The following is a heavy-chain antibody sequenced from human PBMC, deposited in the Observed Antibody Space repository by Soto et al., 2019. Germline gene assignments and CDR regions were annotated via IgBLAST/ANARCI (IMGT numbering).Heavy chain of an antibody. CDR3: ARVPDYGDFFDY. V-gene: IGHV4-4*02. J-gene: IGHJ4*02. D-gene: IGHD4-17*01. Sequence: SETLSLTCAVSSGSISSSNWWSWVRQPPGKGLEWIGEIYHSGSTNYNPSLKSRVTISVDKSKNQFSLKLSSVTAADTAVYYCARVPDYGDFFDYWGQGTLVTV. CDR1: SGSISSSNW. CDR2: IYHSGST.